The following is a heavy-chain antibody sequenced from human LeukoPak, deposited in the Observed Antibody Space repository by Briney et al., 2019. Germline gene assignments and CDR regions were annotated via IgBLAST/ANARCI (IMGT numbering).Heavy chain of an antibody. J-gene: IGHJ4*02. V-gene: IGHV3-7*01. CDR1: GFTFSSYS. Sequence: PGGSLRLSCAASGFTFSSYSMGWVRQAPGKGLEWVANINQGGSETYYADSVKGRFTISRDNAKNSLYLQMNSLRAEDTAVYYCARHGAYAFDYWGQGTLVTVSS. D-gene: IGHD4-17*01. CDR3: ARHGAYAFDY. CDR2: INQGGSET.